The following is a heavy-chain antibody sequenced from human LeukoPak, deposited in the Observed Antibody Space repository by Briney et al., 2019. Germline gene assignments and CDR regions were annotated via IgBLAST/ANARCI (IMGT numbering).Heavy chain of an antibody. V-gene: IGHV1-46*01. D-gene: IGHD3-22*01. CDR3: ARGDSSGYYDGEDAFDI. CDR2: INPSGGST. J-gene: IGHJ3*02. Sequence: ASVKVSSKASVYTFTSYYMHWVRQTPGQGLEWMAIINPSGGSTSYAQKFQGRVTMTRDTSTSTVYMELSSLRSEDTAVYYCARGDSSGYYDGEDAFDIWGQGTMVTVSS. CDR1: VYTFTSYY.